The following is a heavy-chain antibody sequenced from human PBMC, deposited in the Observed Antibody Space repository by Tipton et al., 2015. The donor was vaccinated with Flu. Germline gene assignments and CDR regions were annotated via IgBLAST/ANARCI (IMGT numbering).Heavy chain of an antibody. V-gene: IGHV3-43*02. J-gene: IGHJ6*02. D-gene: IGHD5-12*01. CDR2: ISGDSATT. CDR3: AKDRGGRATMKLGGVHLGSVGAYYFGMDV. CDR1: GFTFDDYA. Sequence: CAASGFTFDDYAMHWVRQAPGKGLEWVSLISGDSATTYYADSVKGRFTISRDNSKNSLSLHMKSLRTEDTAFYYCAKDRGGRATMKLGGVHLGSVGAYYFGMDVWGQGTTVTISS.